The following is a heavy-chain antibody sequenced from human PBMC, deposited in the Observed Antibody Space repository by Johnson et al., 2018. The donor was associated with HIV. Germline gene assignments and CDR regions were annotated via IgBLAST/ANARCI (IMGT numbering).Heavy chain of an antibody. V-gene: IGHV3-20*04. CDR2: VSRNSGSI. Sequence: VQLVASGGGVVRPGGSLRPSCAASGFTFDDHGMSWVRQAPGKGLEWVSGVSRNSGSIGSADSVQGRFTISSDNAKTSLYLQMNRLSAEDTALYYCAKDWCSGGSCGLFDIWGQGTMVTVSS. CDR1: GFTFDDHG. CDR3: AKDWCSGGSCGLFDI. J-gene: IGHJ3*02. D-gene: IGHD2-15*01.